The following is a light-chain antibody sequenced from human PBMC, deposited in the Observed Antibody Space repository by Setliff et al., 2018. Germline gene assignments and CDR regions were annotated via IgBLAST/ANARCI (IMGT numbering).Light chain of an antibody. J-gene: IGLJ2*01. CDR2: GVT. CDR1: SSGGYNY. Sequence: QSALTQPASVSGSPGQSIAISCTATSSGGYNYVSWYQQRPGKAPKLLIYGVTKRPSGVSDRFSGSKSGNTASLTISGLQAEDEADYCCASYITVSAHMEFGGGTKVTVL. V-gene: IGLV2-14*01. CDR3: ASYITVSAHME.